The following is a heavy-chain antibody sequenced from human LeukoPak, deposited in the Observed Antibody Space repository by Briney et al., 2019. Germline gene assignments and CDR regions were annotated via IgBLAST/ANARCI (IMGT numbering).Heavy chain of an antibody. CDR1: GYTLEDYA. J-gene: IGHJ3*01. V-gene: IGHV3-9*01. Sequence: GGSLRLSCVASGYTLEDYAMHWVRQAPGKGLEWVSGISWYSGSIGYEDSVKGRFTISRDNAKNCPYLQMNSLRAEDTALYYCAKEIVGQLEAFGAWSQATMLTFSS. CDR2: ISWYSGSI. CDR3: AKEIVGQLEAFGA. D-gene: IGHD6-13*01.